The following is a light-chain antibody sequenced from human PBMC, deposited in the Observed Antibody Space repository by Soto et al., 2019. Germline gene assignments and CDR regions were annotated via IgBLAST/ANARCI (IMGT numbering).Light chain of an antibody. CDR1: SSDVGAYNY. V-gene: IGLV2-14*01. CDR3: SSYTSSSTWV. J-gene: IGLJ3*02. Sequence: QSALTQPASVSGSPGQSITISCTGTSSDVGAYNYVSWYQQHPGKAPKLMIYEVSNRPSGVSDRFSGSRSGNTASLTISGLQAEDESDYCCSSYTSSSTWVFGGGTQLTVL. CDR2: EVS.